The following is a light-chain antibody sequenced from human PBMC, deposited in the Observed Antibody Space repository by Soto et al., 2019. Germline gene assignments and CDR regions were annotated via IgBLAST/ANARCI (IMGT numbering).Light chain of an antibody. CDR2: DVS. J-gene: IGLJ3*02. CDR1: SSDVGGYKY. V-gene: IGLV2-14*03. CDR3: SSYTTSSTWV. Sequence: QSALTQPASVSGSPGQSITISCTGTSSDVGGYKYVSWYRHHPGKAPKLMIYDVSNRPSGVSNRFSGSKSGNTASLTISGLQAEDEADYYCSSYTTSSTWVFGGGTKVTVL.